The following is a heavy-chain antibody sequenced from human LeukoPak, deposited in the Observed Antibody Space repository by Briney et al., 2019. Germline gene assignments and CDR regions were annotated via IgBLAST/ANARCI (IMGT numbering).Heavy chain of an antibody. J-gene: IGHJ4*02. CDR3: ARHLGYCMGGSCPIFDY. D-gene: IGHD2-15*01. CDR1: GGSISSYY. CDR2: IYYSGST. V-gene: IGHV4-59*08. Sequence: SETLSLTCTVSGGSISSYYWSWIRQPPGKGLEWIGYIYYSGSTNYNPSLKSRVTISVDTSKNQFSLKLSSVTAADTAVYYCARHLGYCMGGSCPIFDYGAQGTLVTVSS.